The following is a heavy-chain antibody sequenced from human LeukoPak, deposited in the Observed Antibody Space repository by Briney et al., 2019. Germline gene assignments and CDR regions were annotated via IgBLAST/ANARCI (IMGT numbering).Heavy chain of an antibody. J-gene: IGHJ4*02. CDR1: GGSISSSSYY. D-gene: IGHD2-15*01. V-gene: IGHV4-39*07. CDR3: ARVSVSGYYDY. Sequence: SETLSLTCTVSGGSISSSSYYWGWIRQPPGKGLEWIGSIYYSGSTYYNPSLKSRVTISVDTSKNQFSLKLSSVTAADTAVYYCARVSVSGYYDYWGQGTLVTVSS. CDR2: IYYSGST.